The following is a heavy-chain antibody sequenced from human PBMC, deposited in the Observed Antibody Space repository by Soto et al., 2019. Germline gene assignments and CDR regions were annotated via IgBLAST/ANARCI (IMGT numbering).Heavy chain of an antibody. CDR2: ISGSGGST. CDR1: GFTFSSYA. D-gene: IGHD1-26*01. V-gene: IGHV3-23*01. Sequence: EVQPLESGGGLVQPGGSLRLSCAASGFTFSSYAMSWVRQAPGTGLEWVSAISGSGGSTYYADSVKGRFTISGDNSKNTLYLQMNSLRAEDTAVYYCARAGEWELLRDPFDYWGQGTLVTVSS. CDR3: ARAGEWELLRDPFDY. J-gene: IGHJ4*02.